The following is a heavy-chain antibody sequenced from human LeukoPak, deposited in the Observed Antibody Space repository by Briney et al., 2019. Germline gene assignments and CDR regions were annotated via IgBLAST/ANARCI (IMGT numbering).Heavy chain of an antibody. CDR2: INYSGNT. V-gene: IGHV4-59*01. CDR1: GGSIRTYY. J-gene: IGHJ5*02. CDR3: ARESDYYGSGSPNWFDP. Sequence: ETLSLTCTVPGGSIRTYYWSWLRQPPGKGLEWIGYINYSGNTKYNPSLKSRVTISVDTSKNQFSLKLSSVTAADTAVYYCARESDYYGSGSPNWFDPWGQGTLVTVSS. D-gene: IGHD3-10*01.